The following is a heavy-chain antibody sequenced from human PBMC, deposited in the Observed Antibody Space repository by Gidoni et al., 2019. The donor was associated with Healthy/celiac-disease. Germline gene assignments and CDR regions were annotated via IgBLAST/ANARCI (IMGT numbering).Heavy chain of an antibody. Sequence: EVQLLESGGGLVQPGGSLRLSCAASGITFRRYDLSWVRQAPGKVLEWVSAISGSGGSTYDADSVKGRFTISRDNSKNPLYLQMNSLRAEDTAVYYCAKVTPIVLMVYAEYYFDYWGQGTLVTVSS. D-gene: IGHD2-8*01. CDR1: GITFRRYD. CDR3: AKVTPIVLMVYAEYYFDY. CDR2: ISGSGGST. V-gene: IGHV3-23*01. J-gene: IGHJ4*02.